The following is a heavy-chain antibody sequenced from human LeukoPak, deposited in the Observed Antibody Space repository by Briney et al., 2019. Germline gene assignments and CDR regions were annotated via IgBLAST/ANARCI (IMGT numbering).Heavy chain of an antibody. Sequence: GGSLRLSCAASIFTFNSYAMSWVRQAPGKGLEWVSSISGSGGSTYYTDSVKGRFTISRSSSKNTIYLQMNSLRAEDTAIYYVAKVLRGLAYYGDYRDWGQGTLVTVSS. CDR1: IFTFNSYA. CDR3: AKVLRGLAYYGDYRD. J-gene: IGHJ4*02. CDR2: ISGSGGST. D-gene: IGHD4-17*01. V-gene: IGHV3-23*01.